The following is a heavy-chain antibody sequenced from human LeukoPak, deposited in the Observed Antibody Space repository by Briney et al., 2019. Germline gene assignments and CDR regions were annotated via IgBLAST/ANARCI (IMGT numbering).Heavy chain of an antibody. Sequence: ASVKVPCKASGYTFTSYAMHWVRQAPGQRLEWMGWINAGNGNTKYSQKFQGRVTITRDTSASTAYMELSSLRSEDTAVYYCAREGYSCGGYYFDYWGQGTLVTVSS. V-gene: IGHV1-3*01. CDR2: INAGNGNT. D-gene: IGHD5-18*01. CDR3: AREGYSCGGYYFDY. CDR1: GYTFTSYA. J-gene: IGHJ4*02.